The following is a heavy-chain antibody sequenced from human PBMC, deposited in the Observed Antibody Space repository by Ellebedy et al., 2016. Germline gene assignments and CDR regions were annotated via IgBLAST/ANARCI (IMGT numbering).Heavy chain of an antibody. Sequence: GESLKISXVASGFTFRTYGMTWVRQAPGKGLEWVSDIGDGDDGGTHYADSVKGRFTISTDNSKNTLFLQMHSLRAEDTAIYFCAKWRWLQSEFHYWGQGALVTVSS. CDR1: GFTFRTYG. CDR2: IGDGDDGGT. CDR3: AKWRWLQSEFHY. J-gene: IGHJ4*02. D-gene: IGHD5-24*01. V-gene: IGHV3-23*01.